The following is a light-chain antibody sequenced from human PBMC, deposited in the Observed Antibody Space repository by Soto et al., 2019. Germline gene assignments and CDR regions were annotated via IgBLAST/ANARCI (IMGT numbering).Light chain of an antibody. V-gene: IGLV2-14*01. CDR2: DVT. CDR1: SSDVGGYNY. CDR3: SSYTSSNTLV. Sequence: QSALTQPASVSGSPGQSITISCTGSSSDVGGYNYVSWYQQDPDKAPKLIIYDVTNRPSGVSNRFSGSKSGNTASLTISGLQAEDEADYYCSSYTSSNTLVFGSGTKLTVL. J-gene: IGLJ1*01.